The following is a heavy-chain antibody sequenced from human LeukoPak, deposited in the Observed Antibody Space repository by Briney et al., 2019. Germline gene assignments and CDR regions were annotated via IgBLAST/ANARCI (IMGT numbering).Heavy chain of an antibody. D-gene: IGHD2-2*01. CDR1: GFTFSDYY. Sequence: GGSLRLSCAASGFTFSDYYMTWIRQAPGEGPEWVSYISNSGGDTDYADSVKGRFTISRDNAKNSLYLQMNSLRVEDTAVYYCARDHCSSTSCLLYWGQGALVAVSS. J-gene: IGHJ4*02. V-gene: IGHV3-11*06. CDR2: ISNSGGDT. CDR3: ARDHCSSTSCLLY.